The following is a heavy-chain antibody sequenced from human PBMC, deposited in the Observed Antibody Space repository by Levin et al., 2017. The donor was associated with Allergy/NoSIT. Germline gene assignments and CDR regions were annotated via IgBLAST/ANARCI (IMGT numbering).Heavy chain of an antibody. J-gene: IGHJ4*02. CDR3: ARRKTKIVNYGDYVSHFDY. V-gene: IGHV1-69*02. D-gene: IGHD4-17*01. CDR1: GGTFSSYT. Sequence: GASVKVSCKASGGTFSSYTISWVRQAPGQGLEWMGRIIPILGIANYAQKFQGRVTITADKSTSTAYMELSSLRSEDTAVYYCARRKTKIVNYGDYVSHFDYWGQGTLVTVSS. CDR2: IIPILGIA.